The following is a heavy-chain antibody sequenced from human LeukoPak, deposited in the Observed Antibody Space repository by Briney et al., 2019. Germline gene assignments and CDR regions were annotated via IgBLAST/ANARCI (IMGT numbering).Heavy chain of an antibody. CDR1: GFTFSSYA. D-gene: IGHD4-17*01. CDR2: IYSGGST. CDR3: ARVSPYGDYFDY. Sequence: PGWSLRLSCAASGFTFSSYAMSWVRQAPGKWLEWVSVIYSGGSTYYADSVKGRFTISRDNSKNTLYLQMNSLRAEDTAVYYCARVSPYGDYFDYWGQGTLVTVSS. J-gene: IGHJ4*02. V-gene: IGHV3-66*02.